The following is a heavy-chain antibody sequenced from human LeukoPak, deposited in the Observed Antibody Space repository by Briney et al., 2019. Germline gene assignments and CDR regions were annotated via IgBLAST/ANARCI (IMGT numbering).Heavy chain of an antibody. CDR2: ISSSSSYI. D-gene: IGHD1-26*01. J-gene: IGHJ4*02. CDR1: GFTFSSYS. Sequence: GGSLRLSCAASGFTFSSYSMNWVRQAPGKGLEWVSSISSSSSYIYYADSVKGRFTISRDNAKNSLYLQMNSLRAEDTAVYYCAKGGKWDVTPFDYWGQGTLVTVSS. CDR3: AKGGKWDVTPFDY. V-gene: IGHV3-21*04.